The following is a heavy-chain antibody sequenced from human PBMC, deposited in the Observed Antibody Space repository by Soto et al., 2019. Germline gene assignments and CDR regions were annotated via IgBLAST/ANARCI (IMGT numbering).Heavy chain of an antibody. J-gene: IGHJ5*02. D-gene: IGHD3-3*01. V-gene: IGHV4-30-2*01. Sequence: QLQESGLGLVQPSQTLSLTCAVSGDSITSRGSSWAWIRQPPGKGLEWIGYIYHSGSTFYNPSLRSRVTMSVDRSKNQFSLKVNSVTAADTAMYSCARAGAKRISEWPNWFDPWGQGTLVTVSS. CDR3: ARAGAKRISEWPNWFDP. CDR1: GDSITSRGSS. CDR2: IYHSGST.